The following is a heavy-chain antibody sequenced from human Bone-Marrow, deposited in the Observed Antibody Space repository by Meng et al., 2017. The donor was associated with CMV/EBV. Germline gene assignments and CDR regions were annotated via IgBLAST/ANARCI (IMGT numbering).Heavy chain of an antibody. J-gene: IGHJ5*02. CDR1: GFSFSTYG. V-gene: IGHV3-21*01. CDR3: ARDIRGYCSSTSCYWFDP. Sequence: GESLKISCAASGFSFSTYGMNWVRQAPGKGLELVSCISSSSSYIYNADSVKGRFTISRDNAKNSLYLQMNSLRAEDTAVYYCARDIRGYCSSTSCYWFDPWGQGTLVTVSS. CDR2: ISSSSSYI. D-gene: IGHD2-2*01.